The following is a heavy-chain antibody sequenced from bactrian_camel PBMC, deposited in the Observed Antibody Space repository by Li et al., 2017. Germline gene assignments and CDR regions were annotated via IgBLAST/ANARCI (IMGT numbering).Heavy chain of an antibody. J-gene: IGHJ4*01. CDR3: ALGSGRFNYPYAFPY. CDR1: TFTSNHCG. Sequence: QVQLVESGGGSVRAGGSLTLSCTAPTFTSNHCGVHWFRQAPGKGLEWVSLIGSGGGSTYYADSVKGRFTISSDNAKNTLFLQMNSLKTEDTALYYCALGSGRFNYPYAFPYWGQGTQVTVS. D-gene: IGHD5*01. V-gene: IGHV3S1*01. CDR2: IGSGGGST.